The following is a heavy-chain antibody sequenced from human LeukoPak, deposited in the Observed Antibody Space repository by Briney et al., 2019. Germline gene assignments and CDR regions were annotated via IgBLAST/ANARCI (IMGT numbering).Heavy chain of an antibody. CDR1: GGSISSYY. Sequence: SETLSLTCTVSGGSISSYYWSWIRQPAGKGLEWIGRIYSSGSTDYNPSLKSRVTMSVDTSKNKFSLKLSSVTAADTAVYYCARATIGYSGYDLDAFDIWGQGTMVTVSS. J-gene: IGHJ3*02. V-gene: IGHV4-4*07. CDR3: ARATIGYSGYDLDAFDI. D-gene: IGHD5-12*01. CDR2: IYSSGST.